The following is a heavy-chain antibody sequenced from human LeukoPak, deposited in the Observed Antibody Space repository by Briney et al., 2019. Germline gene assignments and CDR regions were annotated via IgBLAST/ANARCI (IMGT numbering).Heavy chain of an antibody. V-gene: IGHV3-30-3*01. CDR2: ISYDGSNK. CDR1: GFTFSSYA. Sequence: PGRSLRLSCAASGFTFSSYAMHWVRQAPGKGLEWVAVISYDGSNKYYADSVRGRFTISRENTQNTLYLQMNSLRVEDTALYYCAREGPRGNSQFDYWGQGTLVTVSS. D-gene: IGHD2/OR15-2a*01. J-gene: IGHJ4*02. CDR3: AREGPRGNSQFDY.